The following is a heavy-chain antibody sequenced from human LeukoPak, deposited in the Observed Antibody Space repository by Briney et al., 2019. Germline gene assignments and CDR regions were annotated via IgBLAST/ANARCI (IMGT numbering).Heavy chain of an antibody. V-gene: IGHV6-1*01. J-gene: IGHJ4*02. Sequence: SQTLSLTCAISGDSVSSNSAAWNWIRQSPSRGLEWLGRTYYRSKRYNDYAVSVKSRITINPDTSKNQFSLQLNSVTPEDTAVYYCARSEKRITIFGVVNYYFDYWGQGTLVTVSS. CDR3: ARSEKRITIFGVVNYYFDY. CDR2: TYYRSKRYN. D-gene: IGHD3-3*01. CDR1: GDSVSSNSAA.